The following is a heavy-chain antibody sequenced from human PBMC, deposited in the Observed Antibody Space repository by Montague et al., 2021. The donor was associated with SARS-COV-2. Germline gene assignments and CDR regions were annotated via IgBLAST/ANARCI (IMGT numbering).Heavy chain of an antibody. V-gene: IGHV4-34*01. Sequence: SETLSLTCAVYGGSFSGYYWSWIRQPPGKGLEWIGEINHSGSTNYNPSLKSRVTISVDTSKNQFSLKLSSVTAADTAVYYCARGPGGWFGESNLMDVWGQGTTVTVSS. D-gene: IGHD3-10*01. J-gene: IGHJ6*02. CDR3: ARGPGGWFGESNLMDV. CDR1: GGSFSGYY. CDR2: INHSGST.